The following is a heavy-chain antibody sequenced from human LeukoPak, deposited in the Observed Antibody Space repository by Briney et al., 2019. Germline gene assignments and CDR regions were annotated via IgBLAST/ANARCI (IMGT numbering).Heavy chain of an antibody. Sequence: GGALRLSCAASGFTFGSYSMNWVRQAPGKGLEWVSSISSSSSYIYYADSVKGRFTISRDNAKNSLYLPMNSLRAEDTAVYDCARDPVPDGMDVWGQGTTVTVSS. CDR2: ISSSSSYI. V-gene: IGHV3-21*01. CDR3: ARDPVPDGMDV. J-gene: IGHJ6*02. CDR1: GFTFGSYS.